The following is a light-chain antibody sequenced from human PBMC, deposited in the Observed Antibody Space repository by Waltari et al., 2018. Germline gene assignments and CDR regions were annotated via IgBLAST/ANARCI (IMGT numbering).Light chain of an antibody. V-gene: IGKV3-11*01. CDR1: QSVSNF. CDR3: QQRANWPPLT. J-gene: IGKJ4*01. CDR2: EAS. Sequence: EIVFTQSPATLSFSPAERDTLSCRASQSVSNFLAWYQQKPGQAPRLLIYEASKRATGIPARFSGSGSGTDFTLTISSLEPEDFAVYYCQQRANWPPLTFGGGTKVEIK.